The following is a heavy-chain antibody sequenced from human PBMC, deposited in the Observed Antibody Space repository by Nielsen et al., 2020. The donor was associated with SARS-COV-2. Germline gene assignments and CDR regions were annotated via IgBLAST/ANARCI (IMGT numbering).Heavy chain of an antibody. Sequence: ESLKISCTVSGGSISSYYWSWIRQPPGKGLEWIGYIYYSGSTNYNPSLKSRVTISVDTSKNQFSLKLSSVTAADTAVYYCARGFSGYQLLYSDYYYYYMDVWGKGTTVTVSS. J-gene: IGHJ6*03. V-gene: IGHV4-59*01. CDR2: IYYSGST. CDR1: GGSISSYY. CDR3: ARGFSGYQLLYSDYYYYYMDV. D-gene: IGHD2-2*02.